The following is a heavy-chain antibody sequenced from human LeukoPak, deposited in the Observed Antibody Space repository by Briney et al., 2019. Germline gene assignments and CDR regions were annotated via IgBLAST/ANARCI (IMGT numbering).Heavy chain of an antibody. CDR2: TYYRSKWYN. CDR1: GDSVSSDSAA. J-gene: IGHJ6*02. Sequence: SQTLSLTCAISGDSVSSDSAAWTWIRQSPSRGLEWLGRTYYRSKWYNDYAVSVKSRITINPDTSKNQFSLQLNSVTPEDTAVYYCARGEYSSPTPYYYYGMDVWGQGTTVTVSS. CDR3: ARGEYSSPTPYYYYGMDV. V-gene: IGHV6-1*01. D-gene: IGHD6-6*01.